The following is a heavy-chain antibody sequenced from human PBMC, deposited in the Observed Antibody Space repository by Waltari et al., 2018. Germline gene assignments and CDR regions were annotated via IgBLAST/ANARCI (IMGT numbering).Heavy chain of an antibody. J-gene: IGHJ4*02. Sequence: QVQLVESGGGLVKPGGSLRLSCAGPGFTFRYFYMNWIRQAPGKGLEWVSYISSSGSSIEYADSVKGRFTISRDNAKNSVYLQMNSLRAEDTAVYYCARSSGSYSELYWGQGTLVTVSS. CDR3: ARSSGSYSELY. D-gene: IGHD1-26*01. V-gene: IGHV3-11*01. CDR2: ISSSGSSI. CDR1: GFTFRYFY.